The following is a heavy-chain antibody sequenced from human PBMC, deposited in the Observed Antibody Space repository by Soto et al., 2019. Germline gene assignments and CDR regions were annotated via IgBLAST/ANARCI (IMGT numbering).Heavy chain of an antibody. CDR3: ARHPRYPVSTSWYPYFEY. V-gene: IGHV4-31*03. D-gene: IGHD2-2*01. J-gene: IGHJ4*02. CDR2: IYYSGNT. CDR1: GGSISSGDYY. Sequence: SETLSLTCTVSGGSISSGDYYWSWIRQHPGKGLEWIGYIYYSGNTYYNPSLKSRVTISIDTSKNQFSLKVNSVTAADTAVYYCARHPRYPVSTSWYPYFEYWGLGTLVTVSS.